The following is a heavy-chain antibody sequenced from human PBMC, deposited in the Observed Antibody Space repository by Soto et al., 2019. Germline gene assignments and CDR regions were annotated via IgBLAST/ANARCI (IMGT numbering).Heavy chain of an antibody. CDR3: ERGLGGVPVAADFDS. CDR2: ISTSSSNI. V-gene: IGHV3-21*01. D-gene: IGHD3-10*01. CDR1: GFSFSDYT. Sequence: PGGSLRLSCVASGFSFSDYTMTWVRQAPGKGLDWVSTISTSSSNIFYAASVKGRFTVSRDNAKNSLYLQMDNLRAEDTAVYFCERGLGGVPVAADFDSWGQGTLVTVSS. J-gene: IGHJ4*02.